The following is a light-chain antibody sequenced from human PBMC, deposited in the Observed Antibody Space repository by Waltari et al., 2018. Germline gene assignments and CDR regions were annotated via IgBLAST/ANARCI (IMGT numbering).Light chain of an antibody. J-gene: IGKJ2*01. V-gene: IGKV2-28*01. CDR1: QSLLHGNGYTY. Sequence: EIAVTQSPLSLPVTPGESASISCRSSQSLLHGNGYTYLNWYLQKSGQSPQLLIYLGSYRASGVPDRFSGSGSGTDFTLKISRVEAGDAGVYYCMQALQSYTFGQGTKLEIQ. CDR2: LGS. CDR3: MQALQSYT.